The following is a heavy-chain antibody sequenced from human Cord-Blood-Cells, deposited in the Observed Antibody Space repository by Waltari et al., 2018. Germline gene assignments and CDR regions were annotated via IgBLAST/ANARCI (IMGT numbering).Heavy chain of an antibody. J-gene: IGHJ4*02. V-gene: IGHV3-48*03. Sequence: EVQLVESGGGLVQSEGSLRVSCAAFGFTFSSYELNWVRQAPGKGLEWVSYISSSGSTIYYADSVKGRFTISRDNAKNSLYLQMNSLRAEDTAVYYCARVEGGYSTDYWGQGTLVTVSS. D-gene: IGHD5-18*01. CDR3: ARVEGGYSTDY. CDR1: GFTFSSYE. CDR2: ISSSGSTI.